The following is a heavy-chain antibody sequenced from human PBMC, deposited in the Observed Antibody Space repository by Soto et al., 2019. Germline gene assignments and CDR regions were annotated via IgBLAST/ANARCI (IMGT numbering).Heavy chain of an antibody. CDR2: TIPMFAAT. CDR3: ARGGIVAVPAALSSYDDYTNYRFDS. Sequence: QVQLAQSGAEVRKPGSSVKVSCRASGGSFSDFAFSWVRQAPGQGLEWMGGTIPMFAATKYAQRFQGRITINAAASPRTVYLALSSLTSDDSAVYYCARGGIVAVPAALSSYDDYTNYRFDSWGQGTLVSVSS. V-gene: IGHV1-69*01. D-gene: IGHD4-4*01. CDR1: GGSFSDFA. J-gene: IGHJ4*02.